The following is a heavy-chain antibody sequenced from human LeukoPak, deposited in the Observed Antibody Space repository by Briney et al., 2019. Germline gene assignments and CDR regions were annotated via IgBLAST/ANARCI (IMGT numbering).Heavy chain of an antibody. CDR2: ISGGGGST. D-gene: IGHD3-10*01. V-gene: IGHV3-23*01. J-gene: IGHJ4*02. Sequence: GGSLRLSCAASGFTFSSYAMSWVRQAPGKGLEWVSAISGGGGSTYYADSVKGRFTISRDNSKNTLYLQMNSLRAEDTAVYYCAKVVSVSYSGSYYNAPGYWGQGTLVTVSS. CDR1: GFTFSSYA. CDR3: AKVVSVSYSGSYYNAPGY.